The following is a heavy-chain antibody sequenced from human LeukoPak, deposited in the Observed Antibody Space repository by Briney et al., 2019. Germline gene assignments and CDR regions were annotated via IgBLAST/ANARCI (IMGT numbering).Heavy chain of an antibody. V-gene: IGHV1-18*01. CDR1: GGTFSSYA. Sequence: GTSVKVSCKASGGTFSSYAISWVRQAPGQGLEWMGWISAYNGNTNYAQKLQGRVTMTTDTSTSTAYMELRSLRSDDTAVYYCAREGGGLYYYCYYYYMDVWGKGTTVTVSS. CDR3: AREGGGLYYYCYYYYMDV. D-gene: IGHD2-8*02. J-gene: IGHJ6*03. CDR2: ISAYNGNT.